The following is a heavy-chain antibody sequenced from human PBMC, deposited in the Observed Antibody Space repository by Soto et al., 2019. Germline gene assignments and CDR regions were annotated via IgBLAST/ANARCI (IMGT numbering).Heavy chain of an antibody. CDR2: ISAYNGNT. Sequence: GASVKVSCKASGYAFTSYGISWVRQAPGQGLEWMGWISAYNGNTNYAQKLQGRVTMTTDTSTSTAYMEMNSLRVEDTAVYYCAKKHVAGGSRMSLVDYWGQGTLVTVSS. CDR3: AKKHVAGGSRMSLVDY. D-gene: IGHD6-13*01. J-gene: IGHJ4*02. V-gene: IGHV1-18*01. CDR1: GYAFTSYG.